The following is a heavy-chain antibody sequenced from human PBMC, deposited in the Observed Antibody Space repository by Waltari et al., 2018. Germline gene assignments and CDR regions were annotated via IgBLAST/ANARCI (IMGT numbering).Heavy chain of an antibody. CDR2: IDPLVSYT. CDR1: GYSFTSYW. Sequence: EVQLVQSGAEVKKPGESLRISCKGSGYSFTSYWISWVRQMPGKGLEWMGKIDPLVSYTNYSPSFQGHVTISADKSISTAYLQCSSLKASDTAIYYCARRKDYGGNLFDYWGQGTLVTVSS. J-gene: IGHJ4*02. V-gene: IGHV5-10-1*03. D-gene: IGHD4-17*01. CDR3: ARRKDYGGNLFDY.